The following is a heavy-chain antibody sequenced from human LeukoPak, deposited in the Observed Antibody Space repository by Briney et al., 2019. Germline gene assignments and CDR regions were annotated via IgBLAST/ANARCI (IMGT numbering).Heavy chain of an antibody. Sequence: GGSLRLSCAASRFIFSSYGMNWVRQAPGKGLEWVSSISGSSDYIYYADPVRGRFTISRDNAKNTLYLQMNSLRAEDTAVYYCAKPRDFYYYMDVWGKGTTVIVSS. CDR2: ISGSSDYI. V-gene: IGHV3-21*04. D-gene: IGHD1-14*01. CDR3: AKPRDFYYYMDV. J-gene: IGHJ6*03. CDR1: RFIFSSYG.